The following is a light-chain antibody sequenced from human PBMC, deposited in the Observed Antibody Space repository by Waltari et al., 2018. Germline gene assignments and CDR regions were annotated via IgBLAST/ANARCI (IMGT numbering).Light chain of an antibody. Sequence: EIVLTQSPATLSLSPGERATLSCRASQSVSIYLAWYQQKPGQAPRLLIYDASNRATGIPPRFSGSGSGTDFTLTITSLEPEDFAVYYCQQRSNWPCTFGQGTRVEIK. V-gene: IGKV3-11*01. CDR1: QSVSIY. J-gene: IGKJ1*01. CDR2: DAS. CDR3: QQRSNWPCT.